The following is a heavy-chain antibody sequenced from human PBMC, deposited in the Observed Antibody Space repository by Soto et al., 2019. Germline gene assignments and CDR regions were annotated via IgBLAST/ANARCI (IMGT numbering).Heavy chain of an antibody. Sequence: ASVKVSCKASGYTFTGYYMHWVRQAPGQGLEWMGWINPNSGGTNYAQKFQGWVTMTRDTSISTAYMELSRLRSDDTAVYYCARAVEGIAGNYGMDVWGQGTTVT. J-gene: IGHJ6*02. V-gene: IGHV1-2*04. CDR3: ARAVEGIAGNYGMDV. CDR2: INPNSGGT. D-gene: IGHD6-13*01. CDR1: GYTFTGYY.